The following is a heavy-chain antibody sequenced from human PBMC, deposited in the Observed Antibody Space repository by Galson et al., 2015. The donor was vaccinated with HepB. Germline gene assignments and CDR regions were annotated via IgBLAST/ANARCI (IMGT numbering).Heavy chain of an antibody. Sequence: SVKVSCKASGYTFTGYYMHWVRQAPGQGLEWMGWINPNSGGTNYAQKFQGRVTMTRDTSISTAYMELSRLRSDDTAVYYCARDPGIVGATHGDYWGQGTLVTVSS. V-gene: IGHV1-2*02. CDR1: GYTFTGYY. J-gene: IGHJ4*02. CDR2: INPNSGGT. D-gene: IGHD1-26*01. CDR3: ARDPGIVGATHGDY.